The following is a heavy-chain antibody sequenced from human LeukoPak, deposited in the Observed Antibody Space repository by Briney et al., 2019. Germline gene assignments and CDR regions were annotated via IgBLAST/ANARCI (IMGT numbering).Heavy chain of an antibody. J-gene: IGHJ6*02. D-gene: IGHD6-13*01. V-gene: IGHV4-61*08. CDR3: ARVSHSSSWYSRSPMDV. Sequence: SETLSLTCTVSGDPVNSGDFYWSWIRQSPGRGLQWIAYTHHTGSSNYSPSLRSRVTISMDTSKNQFSLKLSSVTAADTAVYYCARVSHSSSWYSRSPMDVWGQGTTVTVSS. CDR1: GDPVNSGDFY. CDR2: THHTGSS.